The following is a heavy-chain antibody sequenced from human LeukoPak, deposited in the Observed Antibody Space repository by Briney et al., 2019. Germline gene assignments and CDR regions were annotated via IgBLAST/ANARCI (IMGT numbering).Heavy chain of an antibody. J-gene: IGHJ4*02. CDR3: ARDYYDSSGYDY. CDR2: ISSSGNTI. V-gene: IGHV3-48*03. D-gene: IGHD3-22*01. CDR1: GFTFKSYE. Sequence: GGSLRLSCAASGFTFKSYEMNWVRQAPGKGLEWVSYISSSGNTIYNADSVKGRFTISRDNAKNSLYLQMNSLRAEDTAVYYCARDYYDSSGYDYWGQGTLVTVSS.